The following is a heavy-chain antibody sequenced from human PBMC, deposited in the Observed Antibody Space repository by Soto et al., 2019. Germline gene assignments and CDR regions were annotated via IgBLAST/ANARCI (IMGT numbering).Heavy chain of an antibody. CDR2: TYYRSKWYN. Sequence: SQTLSLTCAISGDSVSSNSAAWNWIRQSPSRGLEWLGRTYYRSKWYNDYAVSVKSRITINPDTSKNQFSLQLNSVTPEDTAVDYCAGVKVGYSSGWYGGVVGYYYSGMDVWGKGTTVTVSS. CDR3: AGVKVGYSSGWYGGVVGYYYSGMDV. D-gene: IGHD6-19*01. J-gene: IGHJ6*04. CDR1: GDSVSSNSAA. V-gene: IGHV6-1*01.